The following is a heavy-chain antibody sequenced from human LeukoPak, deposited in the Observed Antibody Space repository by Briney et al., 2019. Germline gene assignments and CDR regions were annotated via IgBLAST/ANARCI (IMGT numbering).Heavy chain of an antibody. CDR2: MNPNSGNT. CDR1: GYTFTSYD. V-gene: IGHV1-8*01. D-gene: IGHD1-20*01. CDR3: ARGITQGFDH. Sequence: ASVKVSCEASGYTFTSYDINWVRQATGQGLEWMGWMNPNSGNTGYAQKFQVRVTMTRDTSIDTAYMELSSLRSDDTAVYYCARGITQGFDHWGQGTLVTVSS. J-gene: IGHJ4*02.